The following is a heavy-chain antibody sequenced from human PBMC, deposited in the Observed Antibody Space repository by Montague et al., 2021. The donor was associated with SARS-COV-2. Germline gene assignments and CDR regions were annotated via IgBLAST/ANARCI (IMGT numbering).Heavy chain of an antibody. J-gene: IGHJ4*02. CDR1: GESFSGFF. CDR3: ARWDPQTLTVISLRGKSANDY. CDR2: INDRGVTNX. D-gene: IGHD1-20*01. V-gene: IGHV4-34*01. Sequence: SETLSLTSAVYGESFSGFFWSWICQPPGKGLEWIAEINDRGVTNXNYNPSLGSRVTISADTSKNQFSLKLRSVTAADTAVYYCARWDPQTLTVISLRGKSANDYWGQGTLVTVSS.